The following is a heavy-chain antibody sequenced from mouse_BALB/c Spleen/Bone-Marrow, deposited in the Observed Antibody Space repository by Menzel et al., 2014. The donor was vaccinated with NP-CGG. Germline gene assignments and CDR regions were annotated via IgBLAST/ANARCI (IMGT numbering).Heavy chain of an antibody. CDR2: INPSTGYT. CDR1: GYTFTSYW. V-gene: IGHV1-7*01. J-gene: IGHJ2*01. Sequence: VQLQQSGAELAKPGASVKMSCKASGYTFTSYWMHWVEQRPGQGLEWIGYINPSTGYTEYNQKFKDKATLTADKSSSTAYMQLSSLTSEDSAVYYCARHYRSYFDYWGQGTTLTVSS. CDR3: ARHYRSYFDY. D-gene: IGHD2-14*01.